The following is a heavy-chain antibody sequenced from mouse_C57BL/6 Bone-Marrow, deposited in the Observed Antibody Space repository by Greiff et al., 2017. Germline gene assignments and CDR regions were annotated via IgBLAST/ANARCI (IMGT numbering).Heavy chain of an antibody. V-gene: IGHV5-9*01. CDR2: ISGGGGNT. CDR3: ARRGYSNYVDY. D-gene: IGHD2-5*01. CDR1: GFTFSSYT. Sequence: EVKVVESGGGLVKPGGSLKLSCAASGFTFSSYTMSWVRQTPEKRLEWVATISGGGGNTYYPDNAKNTLYLQMSSLRSEDTALYYCARRGYSNYVDYWGQGTTLTVSS. J-gene: IGHJ2*01.